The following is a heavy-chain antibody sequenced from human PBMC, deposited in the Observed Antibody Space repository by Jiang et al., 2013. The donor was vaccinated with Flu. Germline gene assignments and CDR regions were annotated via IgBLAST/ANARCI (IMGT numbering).Heavy chain of an antibody. D-gene: IGHD6-19*01. V-gene: IGHV6-1*01. CDR2: TYYRSKWYN. Sequence: IRQSPSRGLEWLGRTYYRSKWYNDYAVSVKSRITINPDTSKNQFSLQLNSVTPEDTAVYYCARDRYNSGWYWGGIDYWGQGTLVTVSS. J-gene: IGHJ4*02. CDR3: ARDRYNSGWYWGGIDY.